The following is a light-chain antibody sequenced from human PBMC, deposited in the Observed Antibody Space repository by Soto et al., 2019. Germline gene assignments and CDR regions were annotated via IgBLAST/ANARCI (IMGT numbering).Light chain of an antibody. Sequence: EVVMTQSPATLSVSPGERVTLSCRASQRISNNVAWYQQRPGQTPRLLIYGASTRASGVPARFSGSGFGADFTLTISGLQSEDVAIYYCQQYGSSPRRTFGQGTKVDIK. J-gene: IGKJ1*01. CDR1: QRISNN. V-gene: IGKV3-15*01. CDR2: GAS. CDR3: QQYGSSPRRT.